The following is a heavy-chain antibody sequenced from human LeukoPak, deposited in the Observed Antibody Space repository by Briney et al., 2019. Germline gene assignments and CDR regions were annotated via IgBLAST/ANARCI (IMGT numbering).Heavy chain of an antibody. CDR3: ARVRAAHGIGFGY. V-gene: IGHV3-74*03. Sequence: GGSRRLSCAAPGFTFSGYWMHWVRKAQGKGLLGVSRINSDGSSTTYADSVKGRFTISRDNAKNTLYLQMNSLRAEGTAMYYCARVRAAHGIGFGYWGQGTLVTVSS. J-gene: IGHJ4*02. CDR1: GFTFSGYW. D-gene: IGHD6-13*01. CDR2: INSDGSST.